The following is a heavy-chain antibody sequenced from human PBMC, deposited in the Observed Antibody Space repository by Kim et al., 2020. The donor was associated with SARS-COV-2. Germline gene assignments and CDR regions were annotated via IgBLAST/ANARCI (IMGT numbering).Heavy chain of an antibody. Sequence: DSVKGRFTITRDNSKNTLYLQMNSLRAEDTAVYYCARDKRPYSSGWYLDYWGQGTLVTVSS. CDR3: ARDKRPYSSGWYLDY. D-gene: IGHD6-19*01. J-gene: IGHJ4*02. V-gene: IGHV3-30*01.